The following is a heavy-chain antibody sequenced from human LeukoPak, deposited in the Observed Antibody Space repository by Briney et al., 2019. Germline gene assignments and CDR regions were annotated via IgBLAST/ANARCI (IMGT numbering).Heavy chain of an antibody. CDR2: ISYDGSNK. Sequence: GRSLRLSCAASGFTFSSYAMHWVRQAPGKGLEWVAVISYDGSNKYYADSVKGRFTISRDNSKDTLYLQMNSLRAEDTAVYYCARVASAKYYDFWSGAKGVDYWGQGTLVTVSS. CDR3: ARVASAKYYDFWSGAKGVDY. V-gene: IGHV3-30-3*01. CDR1: GFTFSSYA. D-gene: IGHD3-3*01. J-gene: IGHJ4*02.